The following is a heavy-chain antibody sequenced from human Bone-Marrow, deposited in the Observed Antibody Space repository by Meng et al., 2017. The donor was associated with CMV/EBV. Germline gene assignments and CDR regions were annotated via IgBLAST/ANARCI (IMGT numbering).Heavy chain of an antibody. D-gene: IGHD3-3*01. CDR3: ARDRADETIFGVVTGFFDW. Sequence: GESLKISCAGSGFRFSDYAVHWVRQAPGKGLEWVAVMSYDGSDRYYADSVKGRFAISRDSSKTMIYLQMNSLTPEDTAVYYCARDRADETIFGVVTGFFDWWGQGTPVTVSS. V-gene: IGHV3-30*09. J-gene: IGHJ4*02. CDR1: GFRFSDYA. CDR2: MSYDGSDR.